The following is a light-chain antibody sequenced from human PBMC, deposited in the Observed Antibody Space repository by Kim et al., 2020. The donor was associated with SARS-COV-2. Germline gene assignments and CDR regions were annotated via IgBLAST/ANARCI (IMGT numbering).Light chain of an antibody. CDR1: NMGTKF. CDR3: QAWDDTSAV. J-gene: IGLJ3*02. V-gene: IGLV3-1*01. Sequence: SLAPGQTASIACSGDNMGTKFVPWYQQKSGQSPALVIYQTARRPSGTPERFSGSLSGNTATLTIRGTQAMDEADYFCQAWDDTSAVFGGGTQLTVL. CDR2: QTA.